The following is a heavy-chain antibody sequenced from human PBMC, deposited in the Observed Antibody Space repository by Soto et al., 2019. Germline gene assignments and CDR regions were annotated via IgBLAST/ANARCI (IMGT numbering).Heavy chain of an antibody. CDR1: GGTFSSYA. V-gene: IGHV1-69*13. D-gene: IGHD6-13*01. J-gene: IGHJ3*02. Sequence: SVKVSCKASGGTFSSYAISWVRQAPGQGLEWMGGIIPIFGTANYAQKFQGRVTTTADESTSTAYMELSSLRSEDTAVYYCARDPSSGMADRWRAFDIWGQGTMVTVSS. CDR2: IIPIFGTA. CDR3: ARDPSSGMADRWRAFDI.